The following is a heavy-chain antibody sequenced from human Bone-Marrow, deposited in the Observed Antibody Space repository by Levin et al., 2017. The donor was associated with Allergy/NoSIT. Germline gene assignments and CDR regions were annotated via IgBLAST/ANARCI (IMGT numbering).Heavy chain of an antibody. D-gene: IGHD4-17*01. V-gene: IGHV3-48*01. CDR1: GFTFSSYS. J-gene: IGHJ4*02. Sequence: AGGSLRLSCAASGFTFSSYSMNWVRQAPGKGLEWVSYISSSSSTIYYADSVKGRFTISRDNAKNSLYLQMNSLRAEDTAVYYCARELPINDYGDYVGFDYWGQGTLVTVSS. CDR2: ISSSSSTI. CDR3: ARELPINDYGDYVGFDY.